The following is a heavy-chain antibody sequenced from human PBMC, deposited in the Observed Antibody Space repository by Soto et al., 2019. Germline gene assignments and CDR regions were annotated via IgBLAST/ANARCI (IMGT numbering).Heavy chain of an antibody. Sequence: PGGSLRLSCADSGFTCSSYAMHSVLQAPGKELVWVTVITYDGSHPYYVVSVMGSFTTYRDQSKNPLYLQMNSLRAEDTAVYYCARVWTGSSPDFFDYWVPGSLVTVSS. CDR1: GFTCSSYA. CDR2: ITYDGSHP. V-gene: IGHV3-30*01. CDR3: ARVWTGSSPDFFDY. J-gene: IGHJ4*02. D-gene: IGHD6-6*01.